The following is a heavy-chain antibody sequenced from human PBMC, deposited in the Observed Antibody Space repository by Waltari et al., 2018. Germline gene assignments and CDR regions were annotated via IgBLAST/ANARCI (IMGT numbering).Heavy chain of an antibody. J-gene: IGHJ4*02. Sequence: QVHLQEAGPGLVKPSGTLSLTCAVSGASVSNSYWWSWVRQPPGKGLEWIGQIHQSVRTNYNPSLDSRVIVSMDTSNNQISLKLTSATAADTAVYYCAADRGRGIYFDYWGQGTLVTVSP. V-gene: IGHV4-4*02. CDR3: AADRGRGIYFDY. CDR2: IHQSVRT. CDR1: GASVSNSYW. D-gene: IGHD2-15*01.